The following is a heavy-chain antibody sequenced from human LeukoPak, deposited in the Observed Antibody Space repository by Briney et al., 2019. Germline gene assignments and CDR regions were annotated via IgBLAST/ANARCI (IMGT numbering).Heavy chain of an antibody. V-gene: IGHV1-2*02. Sequence: GASVKVSCKASGYTFTGYYMHWVRQAPGQGLEWMGWINPNSGGTNYAQKFQGRVTMTRDTSISTAYMELSRLRSDDTAVYYCATAVGDSRGYYYDIDYWGQGTLVTVSS. CDR3: ATAVGDSRGYYYDIDY. D-gene: IGHD3-22*01. CDR2: INPNSGGT. J-gene: IGHJ4*02. CDR1: GYTFTGYY.